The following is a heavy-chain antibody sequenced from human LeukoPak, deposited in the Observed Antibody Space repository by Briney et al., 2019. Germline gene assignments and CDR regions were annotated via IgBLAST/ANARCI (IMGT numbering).Heavy chain of an antibody. Sequence: GGSLRLSCAASGFTFSSYAMTWVRQAPGKGLEWVSAISGSGGSTYYADSVKGRFTISRDNSKNTLFLQMNSLRAEDTAVYYCAKDSIEVAGTGNFDYWGQGTLVTVSS. CDR2: ISGSGGST. V-gene: IGHV3-23*01. CDR3: AKDSIEVAGTGNFDY. D-gene: IGHD6-19*01. CDR1: GFTFSSYA. J-gene: IGHJ4*02.